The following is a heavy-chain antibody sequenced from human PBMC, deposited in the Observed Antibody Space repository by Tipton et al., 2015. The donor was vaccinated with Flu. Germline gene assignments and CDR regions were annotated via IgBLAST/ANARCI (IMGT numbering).Heavy chain of an antibody. V-gene: IGHV4-4*07. Sequence: LRLSCTVSGGSIGSYYWSWIRQPAGKGLEWIGRVSSSGSANLNPSLKSRVTMSVDTSKNQFSLKMKSVTVADTAVYYCTRQVEAATRSSSWGQGTLVTVSS. CDR2: VSSSGSA. CDR3: TRQVEAATRSSS. J-gene: IGHJ4*02. D-gene: IGHD2-15*01. CDR1: GGSIGSYY.